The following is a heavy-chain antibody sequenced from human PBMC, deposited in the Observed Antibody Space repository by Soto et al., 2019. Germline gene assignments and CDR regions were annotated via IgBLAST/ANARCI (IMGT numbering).Heavy chain of an antibody. CDR2: IFPRDSDT. D-gene: IGHD3-22*01. J-gene: IGHJ4*02. CDR3: AAPGSSGHSYNFDY. CDR1: GYTFTNYW. V-gene: IGHV5-51*01. Sequence: GESLKISCQTHGYTFTNYWIAWVRHMHGRGLEWMGLIFPRDSDTRYNSSFEGQVTMTRDTSITTAYMELNSLRSDDTAVYYCAAPGSSGHSYNFDYWGQGTLVTVSS.